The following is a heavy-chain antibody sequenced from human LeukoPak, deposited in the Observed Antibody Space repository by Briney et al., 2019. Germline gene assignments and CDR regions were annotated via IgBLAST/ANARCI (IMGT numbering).Heavy chain of an antibody. CDR2: INHSGST. V-gene: IGHV4-34*01. CDR1: GGSFSGYY. Sequence: SETLSLTCAVYGGSFSGYYWSWIRQPPGKGLEWIGKINHSGSTNYNPSLKSRVTISVDTSKNQFSLKLSSVTAADTAVYYCARGLYYYGSGSYGFRQPIDYWGQGTLVTVSS. CDR3: ARGLYYYGSGSYGFRQPIDY. D-gene: IGHD3-10*01. J-gene: IGHJ4*02.